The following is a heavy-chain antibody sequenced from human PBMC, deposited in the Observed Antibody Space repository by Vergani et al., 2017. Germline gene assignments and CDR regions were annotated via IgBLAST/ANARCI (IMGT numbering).Heavy chain of an antibody. CDR3: ATWDYGILTGSQY. V-gene: IGHV1-46*03. Sequence: QVQVVQSGAEVKKSGASVKVSCKTSGYTFSNYYMHWVRQAPGQGLEWMGIINPSGGHTNYAQKFQGRVTMTRDTSTSTVYMELSSLRSEDTAIYYCATWDYGILTGSQYWGQGTLVTVSA. D-gene: IGHD3-9*01. J-gene: IGHJ4*02. CDR1: GYTFSNYY. CDR2: INPSGGHT.